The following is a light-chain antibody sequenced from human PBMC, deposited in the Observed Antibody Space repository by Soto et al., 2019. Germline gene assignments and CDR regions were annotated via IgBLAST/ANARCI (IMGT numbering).Light chain of an antibody. V-gene: IGLV2-14*01. J-gene: IGLJ1*01. Sequence: QSALTQPPSASGSPGQSVTISCTGTSSDVGGYDYVSWYQQHPGKAPKLMIYEVSNRPSGVSNRFSGSKSGNTASLTISGLQAEDESDYYCSSYTTSGTRVFGTGTKLTVL. CDR1: SSDVGGYDY. CDR3: SSYTTSGTRV. CDR2: EVS.